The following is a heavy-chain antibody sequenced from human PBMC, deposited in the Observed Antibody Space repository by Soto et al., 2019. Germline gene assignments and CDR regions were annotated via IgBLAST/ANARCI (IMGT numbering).Heavy chain of an antibody. J-gene: IGHJ4*02. Sequence: QVQLQQWGAGLLKPSETLSLTCAVSGGSFSGNYWTWIRQPPGKGLEWIGEISHSGNTNYNPSLKSRVTLSVDTSKNQFSLNLSSVTAADTADYYCARGHLPGGNSFYFDYWGQGSRVTVSS. D-gene: IGHD4-4*01. CDR2: ISHSGNT. CDR1: GGSFSGNY. CDR3: ARGHLPGGNSFYFDY. V-gene: IGHV4-34*02.